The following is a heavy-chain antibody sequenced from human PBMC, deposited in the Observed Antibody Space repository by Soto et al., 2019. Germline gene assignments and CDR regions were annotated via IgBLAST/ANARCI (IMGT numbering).Heavy chain of an antibody. CDR1: GFTFSSFE. CDR2: IGRSGETI. V-gene: IGHV3-48*03. CDR3: ARDSRGGAARRPTFYY. Sequence: LSLSCVGSGFTFSSFEMNWVRQTPGKGLEWLSYIGRSGETIYYADSVKGRFTISRDNAKSSLFLQMNGLRDEDTGIYYCARDSRGGAARRPTFYYWGRGTLVTGSS. J-gene: IGHJ4*02. D-gene: IGHD6-6*01.